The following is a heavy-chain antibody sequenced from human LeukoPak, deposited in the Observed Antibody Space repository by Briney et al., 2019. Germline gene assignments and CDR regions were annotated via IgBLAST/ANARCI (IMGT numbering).Heavy chain of an antibody. CDR3: ARAVDSSGFSSFQY. Sequence: KSSETLSLTCTVSGHSIINSFYWGWIRQPPGKGLEWIGSIYHTGSTYYNPSLKSRVRISVDTSKNQFSLKLNSVTAADTAVYYCARAVDSSGFSSFQYWGQGTLVTVSS. CDR2: IYHTGST. CDR1: GHSIINSFY. J-gene: IGHJ1*01. V-gene: IGHV4-38-2*02. D-gene: IGHD3-22*01.